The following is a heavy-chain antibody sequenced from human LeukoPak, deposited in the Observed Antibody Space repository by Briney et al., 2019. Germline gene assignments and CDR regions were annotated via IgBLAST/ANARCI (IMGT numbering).Heavy chain of an antibody. Sequence: GGSLRLSCEASGVTFSSYWMSWVRQAPGKGLEWVANIKQDRGEKYYVDSVKGRFSISRDNAKNSLYLQMNSLRAEDTAVYYCARDRYITRSWGYDFDYWGQGTLVTVSS. CDR3: ARDRYITRSWGYDFDY. V-gene: IGHV3-7*01. CDR1: GVTFSSYW. CDR2: IKQDRGEK. D-gene: IGHD6-13*01. J-gene: IGHJ4*02.